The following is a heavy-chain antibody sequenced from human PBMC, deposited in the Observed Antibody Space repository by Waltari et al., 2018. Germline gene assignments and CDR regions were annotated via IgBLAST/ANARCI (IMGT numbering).Heavy chain of an antibody. CDR3: AKDRFYYGGGFDY. CDR1: GFTFSSYG. Sequence: QVQLVESGGGVVQPGRSLRLPCAASGFTFSSYGMNWVGQAPGKGLEWVAVISYDGSNKYYADSVKGRFTISRDNSKNTLYLQMNSLRAEDTAVYYCAKDRFYYGGGFDYWGQGTLVTVSS. J-gene: IGHJ4*02. D-gene: IGHD4-17*01. CDR2: ISYDGSNK. V-gene: IGHV3-30*18.